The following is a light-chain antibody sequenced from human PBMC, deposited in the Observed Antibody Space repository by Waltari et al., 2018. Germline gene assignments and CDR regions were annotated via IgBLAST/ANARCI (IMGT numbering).Light chain of an antibody. Sequence: DIQMTQSPSTLSASVGDRVTITCRASQIISNLLAWYQQKPGEAPRLIIYQASKLEDGVPSRFSGSGSGTEFTLTISSLQPDDFATYYCQQYNAYSTFGPGTKVEIK. CDR3: QQYNAYST. CDR2: QAS. CDR1: QIISNL. V-gene: IGKV1-5*03. J-gene: IGKJ3*01.